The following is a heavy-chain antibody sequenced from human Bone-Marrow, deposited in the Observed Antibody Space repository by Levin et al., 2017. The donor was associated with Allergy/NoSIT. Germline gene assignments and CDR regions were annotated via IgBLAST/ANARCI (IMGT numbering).Heavy chain of an antibody. CDR3: ARGELGSGYLFDY. V-gene: IGHV1-8*01. CDR1: GYTFTSFD. Sequence: ASVKVSCKTSGYTFTSFDINWVRQATGQGLEWMGWMYPNSDNAGYAQKFQGRVTMTRNTSIPTAYMELSSLRSEDTAIYYCARGELGSGYLFDYWGQGTLVTVSS. CDR2: MYPNSDNA. J-gene: IGHJ4*02. D-gene: IGHD5-12*01.